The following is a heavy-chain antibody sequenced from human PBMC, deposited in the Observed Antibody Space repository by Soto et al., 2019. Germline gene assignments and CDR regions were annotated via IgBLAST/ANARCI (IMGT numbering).Heavy chain of an antibody. V-gene: IGHV1-69*04. CDR1: GGTFGSDA. Sequence: SVKVSCKASGGTFGSDAITWVRQAPGQGLEWVGRIIPIFGITNYAQNLQGRVTISADKSTLTSYMELHSLTSDDTALYYCARDRTDSGYYTNWLDPWGQGTQVTVSS. CDR3: ARDRTDSGYYTNWLDP. CDR2: IIPIFGIT. J-gene: IGHJ5*02. D-gene: IGHD3-22*01.